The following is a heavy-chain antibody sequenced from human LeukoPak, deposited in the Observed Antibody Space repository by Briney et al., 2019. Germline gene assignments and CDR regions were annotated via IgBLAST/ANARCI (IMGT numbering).Heavy chain of an antibody. CDR2: IHHTGST. CDR3: AREGQRVVTVTTFDY. Sequence: NPSETLSLTCAVSGDSISSQSWWSWVRQPPGKGLEWIGEIHHTGSTNYNPSLKSRVTIAVDKSKDQFSLKLTSMTAADTAVYYCAREGQRVVTVTTFDYWGQGTLVTVSS. CDR1: GDSISSQSW. J-gene: IGHJ4*02. V-gene: IGHV4-4*02. D-gene: IGHD4-17*01.